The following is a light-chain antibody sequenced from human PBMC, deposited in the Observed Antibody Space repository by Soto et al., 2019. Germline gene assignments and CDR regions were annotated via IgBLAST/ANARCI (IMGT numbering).Light chain of an antibody. CDR3: SSYTTSATYV. Sequence: QSVLTQPASVSGSPGQSITISCTGTSTDVGGYNYVSWYQHHPGKVPTLIIFQVTKRPSGVSDRFYGSKSGNTASLTISGLQAEDEGDYFCSSYTTSATYVFGTGTKVTVL. V-gene: IGLV2-14*01. J-gene: IGLJ1*01. CDR2: QVT. CDR1: STDVGGYNY.